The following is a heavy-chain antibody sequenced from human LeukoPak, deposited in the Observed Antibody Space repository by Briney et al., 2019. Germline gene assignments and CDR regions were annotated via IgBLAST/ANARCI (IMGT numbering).Heavy chain of an antibody. CDR3: AKDPFAAALYYFDY. CDR1: GFTFSSYA. D-gene: IGHD2-2*01. V-gene: IGHV3-23*01. Sequence: GGSLRLSCAASGFTFSSYAMSWVRQAPGKGLEWVSTITGSGVNTYYADSVKGRFTISRDISKNTLYLQMSSLRADDTAVYYCAKDPFAAALYYFDYWGQGALVTVSS. CDR2: ITGSGVNT. J-gene: IGHJ4*02.